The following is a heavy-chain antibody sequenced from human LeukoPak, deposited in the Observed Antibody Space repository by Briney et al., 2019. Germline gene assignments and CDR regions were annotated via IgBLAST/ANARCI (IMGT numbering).Heavy chain of an antibody. Sequence: GGSLRLSCAVSGITLSNYGMSWVRQAPGKGLEWVAGISDRGIRTSYADSVKGRFTISTDHPKNTLYLQMNSLRAEDTAVYFCAKRGVVIRVILVGFHKEAYYFDSWGQGALVTVSS. CDR1: GITLSNYG. CDR3: AKRGVVIRVILVGFHKEAYYFDS. J-gene: IGHJ4*02. D-gene: IGHD3-22*01. CDR2: ISDRGIRT. V-gene: IGHV3-23*01.